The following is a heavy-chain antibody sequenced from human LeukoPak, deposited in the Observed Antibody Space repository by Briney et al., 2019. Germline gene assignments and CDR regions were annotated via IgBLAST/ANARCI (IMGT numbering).Heavy chain of an antibody. J-gene: IGHJ4*02. CDR2: INPNSGGT. D-gene: IGHD2-21*01. Sequence: ASVTVSFTASGYTFTVYYMHWVRQAPGQGREWMGWINPNSGGTNYAQRFQGRVTMTRDTSISTAYMELSRLRSDDTAVYYCARPSRRGRAVLYSPFDYWGQGTLVTVSS. CDR3: ARPSRRGRAVLYSPFDY. V-gene: IGHV1-2*02. CDR1: GYTFTVYY.